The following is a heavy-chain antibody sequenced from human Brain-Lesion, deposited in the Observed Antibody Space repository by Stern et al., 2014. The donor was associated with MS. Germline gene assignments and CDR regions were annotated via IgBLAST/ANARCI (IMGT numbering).Heavy chain of an antibody. V-gene: IGHV1-2*02. CDR1: GYIFTGYY. D-gene: IGHD3-3*01. J-gene: IGHJ6*02. CDR3: ARDQRGITIFGVVTDYYYLGMDV. Sequence: VQLVQSGAEVKKPGASVKVSCKTSGYIFTGYYIHWVRQAPGQGLEWMAWLNPNTGGTKYAQKFQGRGPMSRDTSISTAYVELSSLTSDDTAVYYCARDQRGITIFGVVTDYYYLGMDVWGQGTTVTVSS. CDR2: LNPNTGGT.